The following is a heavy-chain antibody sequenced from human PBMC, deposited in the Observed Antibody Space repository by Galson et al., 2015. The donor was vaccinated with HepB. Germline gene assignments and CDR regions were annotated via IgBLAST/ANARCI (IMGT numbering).Heavy chain of an antibody. D-gene: IGHD1-1*01. CDR2: ISSNSFSI. V-gene: IGHV3-23*01. CDR3: AKGAGTAPFDY. Sequence: SLRLSCAASGFTFSSSSMSWVRQAPGKGLEWVSSISSNSFSIYYADSVKGRFTISRDNSKNTLYLHMNSLRVADTALYYCAKGAGTAPFDYWGQGALVAVSS. J-gene: IGHJ4*02. CDR1: GFTFSSSS.